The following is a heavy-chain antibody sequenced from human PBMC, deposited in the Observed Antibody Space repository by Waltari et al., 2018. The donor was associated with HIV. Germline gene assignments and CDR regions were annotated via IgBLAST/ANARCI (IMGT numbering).Heavy chain of an antibody. CDR1: RLTLSTHW. D-gene: IGHD2-2*01. CDR2: IKEDGSEK. V-gene: IGHV3-7*01. Sequence: EVQLVESGGGLVQPGGSPRLSCEACRLTLSTHWLTWLPSAPGKGLEWVANIKEDGSEKHYVDSVKGRFTISRDNAENSLFLQMKSLRADDTAVYYCARVGIVVVPAGTPNDAFDVWGQGTMVTVSS. CDR3: ARVGIVVVPAGTPNDAFDV. J-gene: IGHJ3*01.